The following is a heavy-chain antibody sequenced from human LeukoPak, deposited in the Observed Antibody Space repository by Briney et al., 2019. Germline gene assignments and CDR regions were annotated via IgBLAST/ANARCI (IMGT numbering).Heavy chain of an antibody. CDR1: GFTFSSYA. J-gene: IGHJ5*02. CDR2: ISGSGGST. V-gene: IGHV3-23*01. D-gene: IGHD2-2*01. Sequence: GGSLRLSCAASGFTFSSYAMSWVRQAPGKGLEWVSAISGSGGSTYYADSVKGRFTISRDNSKNTLYLQMNSLRAEDTAVYYCYCSSTSCRHNWFDPGAREPWSPSPQ. CDR3: YCSSTSCRHNWFDP.